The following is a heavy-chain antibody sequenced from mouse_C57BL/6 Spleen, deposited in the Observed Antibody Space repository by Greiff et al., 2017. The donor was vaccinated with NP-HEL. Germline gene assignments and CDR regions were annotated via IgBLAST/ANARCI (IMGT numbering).Heavy chain of an antibody. CDR1: GYAFSSYW. Sequence: QVQLKQSGAELVKPGASVKISCKASGYAFSSYWMNWVKQRPGKGLEWIGQIYPGDGDTNYNGKFKGKATLTADKSSSTAYMQLSSLTSEDSAVYFCARQIYYGSSYDWFAYWGQGTLVTVSA. J-gene: IGHJ3*01. CDR3: ARQIYYGSSYDWFAY. D-gene: IGHD1-1*01. V-gene: IGHV1-80*01. CDR2: IYPGDGDT.